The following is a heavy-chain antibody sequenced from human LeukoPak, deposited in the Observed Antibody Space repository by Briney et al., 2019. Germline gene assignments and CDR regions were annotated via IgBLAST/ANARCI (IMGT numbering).Heavy chain of an antibody. D-gene: IGHD1-1*01. V-gene: IGHV3-23*01. CDR1: GFTFNIYG. CDR3: TKDVGPGYDWFDP. J-gene: IGHJ5*02. CDR2: ISGGGENT. Sequence: GGSLRLSCAASGFTFNIYGMSWVRQAPGKGLEWVSTISGGGENTHYADSVKGRFTVSRDNSKNTMHLQMNNLRGDDTALYYCTKDVGPGYDWFDPWGQGTQVTVSS.